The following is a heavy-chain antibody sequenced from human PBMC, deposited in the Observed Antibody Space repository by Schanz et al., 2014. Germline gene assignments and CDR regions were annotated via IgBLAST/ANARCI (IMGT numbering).Heavy chain of an antibody. Sequence: QVHLVQSGAEVKRPGASVRVSCKASGYTFTTYAMSWVRQAPGQGLEWVGWISVYNHNKEYDQKFQGRVTMTADASTSTAYMALTDLRSDDTAVYYCARDRRLFDRDDLYYFDSWGQGTLVTVSS. CDR2: ISVYNHNK. J-gene: IGHJ4*02. D-gene: IGHD3-10*02. CDR3: ARDRRLFDRDDLYYFDS. CDR1: GYTFTTYA. V-gene: IGHV1-18*01.